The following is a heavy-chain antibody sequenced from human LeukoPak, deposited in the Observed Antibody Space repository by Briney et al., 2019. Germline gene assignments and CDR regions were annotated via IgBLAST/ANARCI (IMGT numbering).Heavy chain of an antibody. CDR1: GCSISSTSYY. J-gene: IGHJ4*02. V-gene: IGHV4-39*01. CDR3: ARRGQAAGSKGAFDY. Sequence: PSETLPLTCTVSGCSISSTSYYWAWIRQPPGRGLEGMGSIDYSGATYYNPSLKSRVTISVDTSKNQFSLKLSSVTAADTAKYFCARRGQAAGSKGAFDYWGQGTLVTVSS. D-gene: IGHD6-13*01. CDR2: IDYSGAT.